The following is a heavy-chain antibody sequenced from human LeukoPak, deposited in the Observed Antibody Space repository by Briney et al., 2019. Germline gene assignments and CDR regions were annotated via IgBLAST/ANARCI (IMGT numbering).Heavy chain of an antibody. J-gene: IGHJ4*02. CDR2: IYTSGST. D-gene: IGHD3-10*01. Sequence: ASETLSLTCAVSGGSFSGHYWSWIRQPAGKGLEWIGRIYTSGSTNYNPSLKSRVTISVDTSKNQFSLKLSSVTAADTAVYYCASGSGSSLFDYWGQGTLVTVSS. V-gene: IGHV4-4*07. CDR3: ASGSGSSLFDY. CDR1: GGSFSGHY.